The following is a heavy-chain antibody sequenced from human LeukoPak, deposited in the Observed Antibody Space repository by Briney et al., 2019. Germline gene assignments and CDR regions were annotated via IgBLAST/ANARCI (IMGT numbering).Heavy chain of an antibody. D-gene: IGHD1-1*01. J-gene: IGHJ4*02. V-gene: IGHV4-59*01. Sequence: SETLSLTCTVSGGSLSSYYWSWIRQPPGQGLEGIGYIYYSGSTYYNPSLKSRVTISVDTSKNLFSLKLSSVTAADTAVYYCARVQRPLDGADYWGQGTLVTVSS. CDR3: ARVQRPLDGADY. CDR2: IYYSGST. CDR1: GGSLSSYY.